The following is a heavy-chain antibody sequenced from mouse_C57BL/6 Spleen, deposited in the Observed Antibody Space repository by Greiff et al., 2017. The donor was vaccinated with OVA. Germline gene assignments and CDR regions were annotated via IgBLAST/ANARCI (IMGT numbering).Heavy chain of an antibody. CDR1: GYTFTSYW. Sequence: VQLQQPGAELVMPGASVKLSCKASGYTFTSYWMHWVKQRPGQGLEWIGEIDPTDSYTNYNQKFKGKATLTVDKSSSTAYMQLSSLTSEDSAVYVCARKGAYGNFSMEYWGQGTSVTVSS. D-gene: IGHD2-1*01. CDR2: IDPTDSYT. J-gene: IGHJ4*01. CDR3: ARKGAYGNFSMEY. V-gene: IGHV1-69*01.